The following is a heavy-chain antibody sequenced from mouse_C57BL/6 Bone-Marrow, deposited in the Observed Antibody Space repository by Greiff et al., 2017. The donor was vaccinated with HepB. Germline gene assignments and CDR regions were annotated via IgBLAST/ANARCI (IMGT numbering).Heavy chain of an antibody. CDR2: IDPENGDT. Sequence: VQLQQSGAELVRPGASVKLSCTASGFNIKDDYMHWVKQRPEPGLEWIGWIDPENGDTEYASKFQGKATITADTSSNTAYLQLSSLTSEDTAVYCCTVLRFDYWGQGTTLTVSS. V-gene: IGHV14-4*01. J-gene: IGHJ2*01. CDR3: TVLRFDY. D-gene: IGHD1-1*01. CDR1: GFNIKDDY.